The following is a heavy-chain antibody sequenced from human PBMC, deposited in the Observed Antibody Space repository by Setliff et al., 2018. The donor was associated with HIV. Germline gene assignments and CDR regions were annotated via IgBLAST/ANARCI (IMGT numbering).Heavy chain of an antibody. D-gene: IGHD1-1*01. CDR1: GFTFKYAW. CDR2: IYYSGST. Sequence: SETLSLTCAASGFTFKYAWISWVRQPPGKGLEWIGSIYYSGSTYYNPSLKSRVTISLDTSKNQFSLKLTSVTAADTAVYYCASAGSGTRAPPRYWGQGTLVTVSS. CDR3: ASAGSGTRAPPRY. J-gene: IGHJ4*02. V-gene: IGHV4-39*07.